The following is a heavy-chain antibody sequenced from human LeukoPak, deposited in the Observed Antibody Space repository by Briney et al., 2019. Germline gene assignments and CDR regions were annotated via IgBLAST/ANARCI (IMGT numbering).Heavy chain of an antibody. V-gene: IGHV3-13*01. J-gene: IGHJ4*02. CDR1: GFTFIDYD. CDR3: ARGGIQVSGIDEFDY. CDR2: IGIRGDT. Sequence: GGSLRLSCAASGFTFIDYDMHWVREVIGKGLEWVSAIGIRGDTHYSGSVKGRFTISRENAESSLYLQMNSLRGEDTPVYYCARGGIQVSGIDEFDYWGQGTLVTVSS. D-gene: IGHD6-19*01.